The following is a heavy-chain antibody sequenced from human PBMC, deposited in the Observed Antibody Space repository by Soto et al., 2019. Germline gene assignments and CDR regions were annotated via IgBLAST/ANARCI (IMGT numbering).Heavy chain of an antibody. J-gene: IGHJ6*02. CDR2: ISGSGGST. V-gene: IGHV3-23*01. CDR3: ANCPYYYYGMDV. CDR1: GFTFSSYE. Sequence: GGSLRLSCAASGFTFSSYEMSWVRQAPGKGLEWVSAISGSGGSTYYADSVKGRFTISRDNSKNTLYLQMNSLKAEDTAVYYCANCPYYYYGMDVWGQGTTVTVSS.